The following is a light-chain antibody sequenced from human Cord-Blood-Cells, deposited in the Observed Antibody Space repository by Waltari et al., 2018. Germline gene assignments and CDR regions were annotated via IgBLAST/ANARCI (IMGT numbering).Light chain of an antibody. V-gene: IGLV2-23*01. CDR3: CSYAGSGTWV. CDR2: EGS. J-gene: IGLJ2*01. CDR1: SSDDGRYNL. Sequence: QSALTQPASVSGSPGQSITIFCTGTSSDDGRYNLVSWYQQHPGKAPKLLIYEGSNRPSGVYHRFSGSKSDNTASQTISGLQAEDDADYYFCSYAGSGTWVFGGGTKLTVL.